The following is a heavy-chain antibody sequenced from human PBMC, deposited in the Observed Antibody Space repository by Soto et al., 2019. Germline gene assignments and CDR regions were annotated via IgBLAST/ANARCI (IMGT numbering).Heavy chain of an antibody. CDR2: IYPGDSDT. D-gene: IGHD2-2*01. V-gene: IGHV5-51*01. CDR1: GYSFTSYW. CDR3: ARQKYCSSTSCSGDYYYYMDV. Sequence: PGESLKISCKGSGYSFTSYWIGWVRQMPGKGLEWMGIIYPGDSDTRYSPSFQGQVTISADKSISTAYLQWSSLKASDTAMYYCARQKYCSSTSCSGDYYYYMDVWGKGTTVTVSS. J-gene: IGHJ6*03.